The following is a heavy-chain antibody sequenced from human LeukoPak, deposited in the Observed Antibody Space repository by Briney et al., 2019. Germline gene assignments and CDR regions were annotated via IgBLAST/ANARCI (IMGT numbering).Heavy chain of an antibody. D-gene: IGHD3-9*01. CDR1: GFTFNHYA. J-gene: IGHJ4*02. Sequence: GGPLRLSCAASGFTFNHYAMSWVRHAPGKGLDCVSAITGSGGNTYYADSVKGRFTISRDNSKNTLYLQMNSLRAEDTAVYYCAKWGDYDVLTGYYVSDYWGQGALVTVCS. CDR2: ITGSGGNT. V-gene: IGHV3-23*01. CDR3: AKWGDYDVLTGYYVSDY.